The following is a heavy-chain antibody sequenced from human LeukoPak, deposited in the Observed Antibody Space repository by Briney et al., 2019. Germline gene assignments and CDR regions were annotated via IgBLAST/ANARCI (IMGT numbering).Heavy chain of an antibody. Sequence: SETLSLTCTVSGYSISSGYYWGWIRQPPGKGLEWIGSTYHSGSTYYNPSLKSRVTISVDTSKNQFSLKLSSVTAADTAVYYCARDQSGIYGSGSYYGYWGQGTLVTVSS. CDR1: GYSISSGYY. CDR3: ARDQSGIYGSGSYYGY. CDR2: TYHSGST. V-gene: IGHV4-38-2*02. J-gene: IGHJ4*02. D-gene: IGHD3-10*01.